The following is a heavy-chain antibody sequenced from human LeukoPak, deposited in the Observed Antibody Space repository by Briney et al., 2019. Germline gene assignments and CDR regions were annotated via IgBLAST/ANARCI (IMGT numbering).Heavy chain of an antibody. CDR1: GYSISSGYY. V-gene: IGHV4-38-2*02. J-gene: IGHJ4*02. Sequence: KSSETLSLTCTVSGYSISSGYYWGWIRQPPGKGLEWIGSIYHSGNTYYNPSLKSRVTISVDTSKNQFSLKLSSVTAADTAVYYCARDGSGYDYFDYWGQGTLVTVSS. CDR2: IYHSGNT. CDR3: ARDGSGYDYFDY. D-gene: IGHD5-12*01.